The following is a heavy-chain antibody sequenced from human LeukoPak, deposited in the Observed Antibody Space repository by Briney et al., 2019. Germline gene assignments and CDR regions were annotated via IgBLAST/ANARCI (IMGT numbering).Heavy chain of an antibody. J-gene: IGHJ5*02. Sequence: GASVKVSCKASGYTFTTYDINWVRQATGQGLEWMGWMNPNSGNTGYTQKFQGRVTMTRNTSISTAYMELSSLRSEDTAVYFCARGRGSGHKENWFDPWGQGTLVTVSS. D-gene: IGHD6-19*01. CDR1: GYTFTTYD. CDR2: MNPNSGNT. V-gene: IGHV1-8*01. CDR3: ARGRGSGHKENWFDP.